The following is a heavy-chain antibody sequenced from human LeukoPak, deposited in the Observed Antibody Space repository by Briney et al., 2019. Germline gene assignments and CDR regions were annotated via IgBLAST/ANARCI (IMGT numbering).Heavy chain of an antibody. CDR3: ARDHCSGGTCYSFSGT. CDR2: IGGSRGNT. CDR1: GFIFTNYA. J-gene: IGHJ3*01. D-gene: IGHD2-15*01. Sequence: GGSLRLSCAASGFIFTNYAMTWVRQAPGKGLEWVSAIGGSRGNTYYADSVRGRFTVSRDNSKDTVYLQMDSLTAEDTAVYYCARDHCSGGTCYSFSGTWGQGTMVTVSS. V-gene: IGHV3-23*01.